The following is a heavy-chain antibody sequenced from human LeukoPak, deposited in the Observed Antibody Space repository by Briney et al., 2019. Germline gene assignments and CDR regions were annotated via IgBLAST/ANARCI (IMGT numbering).Heavy chain of an antibody. D-gene: IGHD6-13*01. CDR2: IYYTGST. CDR3: ARQGRYMAAAGFPNFDY. CDR1: GGSSSDNR. V-gene: IGHV4-59*08. J-gene: IGHJ4*02. Sequence: SETLSLTCTVPGGSSSDNRWSWIRQPPGKGLEWIGYIYYTGSTNYNPSLKSRVTMFVDMSKNQFSLTLSSVTAADAAVYYCARQGRYMAAAGFPNFDYWGQGALVTVSS.